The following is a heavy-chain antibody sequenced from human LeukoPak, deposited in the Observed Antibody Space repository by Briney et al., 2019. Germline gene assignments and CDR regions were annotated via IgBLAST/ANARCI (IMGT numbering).Heavy chain of an antibody. CDR3: ARKLGPNYFDTSAFDY. J-gene: IGHJ4*02. Sequence: GESLKISCKGSGYSFTSYWIGWVRQMPGKGLEWMGTIYPGDSDTRYSPSFQGQVTISADKSISTAYLQWSGLKASDTAMYYCARKLGPNYFDTSAFDYWGQGTLVTVSS. CDR1: GYSFTSYW. CDR2: IYPGDSDT. V-gene: IGHV5-51*01. D-gene: IGHD3-22*01.